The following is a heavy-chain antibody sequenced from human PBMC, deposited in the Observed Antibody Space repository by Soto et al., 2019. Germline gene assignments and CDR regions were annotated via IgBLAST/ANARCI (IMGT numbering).Heavy chain of an antibody. J-gene: IGHJ5*02. D-gene: IGHD6-25*01. V-gene: IGHV3-74*03. CDR3: AREVIAATGTIRWFDP. CDR2: INDDGSST. Sequence: PGGSRRLSCAASGFTFSRKWMDWVRQTPGKGPVWVSRINDDGSSTKYADSVKGRFTIARDNAKNTVFLQMSSLRAEDTAVYYCAREVIAATGTIRWFDPWGQGTLVTVSS. CDR1: GFTFSRKW.